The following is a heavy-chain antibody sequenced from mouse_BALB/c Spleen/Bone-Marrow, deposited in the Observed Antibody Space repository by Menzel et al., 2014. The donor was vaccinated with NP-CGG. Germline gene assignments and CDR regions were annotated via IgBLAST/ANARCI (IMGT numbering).Heavy chain of an antibody. V-gene: IGHV1S130*01. Sequence: QVQLKQSGSVLVRPGASVKLSCKASGYTFTSSWMHWAKQRPGQGLEWIGEIHPNSGYTNYNEKFKGKATLTVDTSSSTAYVDLSSLTSEDSAVYYCARSGFDYWGQGTTLTVSS. CDR2: IHPNSGYT. CDR1: GYTFTSSW. CDR3: ARSGFDY. J-gene: IGHJ2*01. D-gene: IGHD4-1*01.